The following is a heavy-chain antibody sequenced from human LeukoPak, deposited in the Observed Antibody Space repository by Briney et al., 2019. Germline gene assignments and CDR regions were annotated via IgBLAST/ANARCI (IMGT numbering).Heavy chain of an antibody. CDR2: IYYSGST. CDR1: GVSISGSYYY. Sequence: SETLSLTCAVSGVSISGSYYYWGWIRQPPGKGLEWIGNIYYSGSTNYNPSLKSRVTISVDTSKNQFSLKLSSVTAADTAVYYCAGGYSYGSTYYYMDVWGKGTTVTISS. V-gene: IGHV4-39*07. CDR3: AGGYSYGSTYYYMDV. J-gene: IGHJ6*03. D-gene: IGHD5-18*01.